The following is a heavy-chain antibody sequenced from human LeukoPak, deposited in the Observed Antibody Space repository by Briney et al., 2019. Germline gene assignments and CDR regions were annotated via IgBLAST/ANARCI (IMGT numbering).Heavy chain of an antibody. CDR1: GYTFTGYF. CDR2: INPNSGDA. J-gene: IGHJ4*02. CDR3: ARDERYDSSGYPFDY. V-gene: IGHV1-2*02. D-gene: IGHD3-22*01. Sequence: ASVKVSCKASGYTFTGYFMHWVRQAPGQGLEWMGWINPNSGDANYAQKFQGRVTMTRDTSISTAYMEQSRLRSDDTAVYYCARDERYDSSGYPFDYWGQGTLVTVSS.